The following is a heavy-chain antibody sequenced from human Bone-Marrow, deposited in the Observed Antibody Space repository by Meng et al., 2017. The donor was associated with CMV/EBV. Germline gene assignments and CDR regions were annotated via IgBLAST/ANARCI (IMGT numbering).Heavy chain of an antibody. V-gene: IGHV1-69*10. Sequence: SVKVSCKASGGTFSSYAISWVRQAPGQGLEWMGGIIPILGIANYAQKFQGRVTITADKYTSTAYMELSSLRSEDTAVYYCARVSARDYDFWSGYFDYWGQGTLVTVSS. J-gene: IGHJ4*02. CDR3: ARVSARDYDFWSGYFDY. CDR1: GGTFSSYA. CDR2: IIPILGIA. D-gene: IGHD3-3*01.